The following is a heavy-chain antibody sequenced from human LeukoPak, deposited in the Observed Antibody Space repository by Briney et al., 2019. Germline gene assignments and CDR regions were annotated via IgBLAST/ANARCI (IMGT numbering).Heavy chain of an antibody. V-gene: IGHV3-7*01. CDR2: IKQDGSEK. J-gene: IGHJ4*02. D-gene: IGHD3-10*01. Sequence: PGGSLRLSCAASGFTFSSYWMSWVRQAPGKGLEWVANIKQDGSEKYYVDSVKGRFTISRDNAKNSLYLQMNSLRAEDTAVYYCARAPSYYGSGSYQYYFDYWGQGTLVTVSS. CDR3: ARAPSYYGSGSYQYYFDY. CDR1: GFTFSSYW.